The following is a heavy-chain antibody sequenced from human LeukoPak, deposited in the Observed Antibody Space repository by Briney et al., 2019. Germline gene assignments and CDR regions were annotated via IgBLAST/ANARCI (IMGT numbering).Heavy chain of an antibody. V-gene: IGHV4-59*01. CDR2: IYYSGST. CDR1: GGSFSGYY. J-gene: IGHJ4*02. D-gene: IGHD6-6*01. CDR3: ARVSSSSDFDY. Sequence: SETLSLTCAVYGGSFSGYYWSWIRQPPGKGLEWIGYIYYSGSTNYNPSLKSRVTISVDTSKNQFSLKLSSVTAADTAVYYCARVSSSSDFDYWGQGTLVTVSS.